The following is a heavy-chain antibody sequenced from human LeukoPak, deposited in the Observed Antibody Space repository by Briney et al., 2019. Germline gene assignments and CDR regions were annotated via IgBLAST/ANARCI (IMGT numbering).Heavy chain of an antibody. V-gene: IGHV3-15*01. CDR3: AKDGDGYYGSGSYSDY. CDR2: IKSKTDGGTT. D-gene: IGHD3-10*01. J-gene: IGHJ4*02. Sequence: GGSLRLSCAASGFTFSNAWMSWVRQAPGKGLEWVGRIKSKTDGGTTDYAAPVKGGFTISRDDSKNTLYLQMNSLKTEDTAVYYCAKDGDGYYGSGSYSDYWGQGTLVTVSS. CDR1: GFTFSNAW.